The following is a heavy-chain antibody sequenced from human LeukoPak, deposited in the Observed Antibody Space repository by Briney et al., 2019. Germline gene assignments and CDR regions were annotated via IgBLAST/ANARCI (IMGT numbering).Heavy chain of an antibody. J-gene: IGHJ4*02. CDR1: GFTFDDYA. CDR2: ISWNSGSI. D-gene: IGHD4-23*01. V-gene: IGHV3-9*01. Sequence: GGSLRLSCAASGFTFDDYAMYWVRQAPGKGLEWVSGISWNSGSIGYADSVKGRFTISRDNSKNTLYLQMNSLRAEDTAVYYCAKGTTTLVVTKIDYWGQGTLVTVSS. CDR3: AKGTTTLVVTKIDY.